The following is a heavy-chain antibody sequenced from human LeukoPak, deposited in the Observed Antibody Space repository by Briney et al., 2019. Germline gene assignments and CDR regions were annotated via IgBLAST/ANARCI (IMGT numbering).Heavy chain of an antibody. CDR2: IYTSGST. CDR3: ARTFDWSQRFDP. D-gene: IGHD3-9*01. V-gene: IGHV4-4*07. Sequence: SETLSLTCTVSGGSISSYYWSWIRQPAGKGLEWIGRIYTSGSTNHNPSLKSRVTMSVDTSKNQFSLKLSSVTAADTAVYYCARTFDWSQRFDPWGQGTLVTVSS. J-gene: IGHJ5*02. CDR1: GGSISSYY.